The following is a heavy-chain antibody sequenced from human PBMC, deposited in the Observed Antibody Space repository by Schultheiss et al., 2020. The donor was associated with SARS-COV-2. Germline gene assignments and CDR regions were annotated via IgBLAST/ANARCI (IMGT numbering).Heavy chain of an antibody. J-gene: IGHJ2*01. D-gene: IGHD3-22*01. CDR1: GGSISSYY. Sequence: SQTLSLTCTVSGGSISSYYWSWIRQPAGKGLEWIGRIYTSGSTNYNPSLKSRVTMSVDTSKNQFSLKLSSVTAADTAVYYCARVDYYDSSGYLNWYFDLWGRSTLVTVSS. CDR3: ARVDYYDSSGYLNWYFDL. V-gene: IGHV4-4*07. CDR2: IYTSGST.